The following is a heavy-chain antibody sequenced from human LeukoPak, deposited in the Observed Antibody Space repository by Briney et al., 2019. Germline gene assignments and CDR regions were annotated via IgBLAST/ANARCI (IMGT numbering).Heavy chain of an antibody. J-gene: IGHJ4*02. D-gene: IGHD3-22*01. Sequence: GGSLRLSCAASGFTVSSNYMTWVRQAPGKGLECVSVIYGGGNTYYADSVGGRFTISRDNSKNTLYLQMNSLRVEDTAMYYCARGRWSSSGYQDYWGRGTLVTVSS. CDR1: GFTVSSNY. V-gene: IGHV3-53*01. CDR3: ARGRWSSSGYQDY. CDR2: IYGGGNT.